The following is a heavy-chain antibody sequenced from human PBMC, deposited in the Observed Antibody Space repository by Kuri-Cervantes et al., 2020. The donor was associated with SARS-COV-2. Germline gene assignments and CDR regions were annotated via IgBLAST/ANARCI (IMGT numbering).Heavy chain of an antibody. J-gene: IGHJ4*02. CDR1: GFTFSDYY. CDR2: ISSSGSTL. V-gene: IGHV3-11*04. CDR3: ARERTVSYGAGIASLDYYIDY. Sequence: GGSLRLSCAASGFTFSDYYMSWIRQAPGKGLEWVSYISSSGSTLYYADSVKGRFTISRENAKNSLYLQVNSLRPDDTAVYYCARERTVSYGAGIASLDYYIDYWGQGTLVTVSS. D-gene: IGHD3-16*02.